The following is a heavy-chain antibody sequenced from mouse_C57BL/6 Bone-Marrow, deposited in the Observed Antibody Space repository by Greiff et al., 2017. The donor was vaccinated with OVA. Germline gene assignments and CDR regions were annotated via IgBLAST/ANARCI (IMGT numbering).Heavy chain of an antibody. CDR3: ARSRVLRCAMDY. V-gene: IGHV1-15*01. CDR1: GYTFTDYE. J-gene: IGHJ4*01. D-gene: IGHD1-1*01. CDR2: IDPETGGT. Sequence: QVQLQQSGAELVRPGASVTLSCKASGYTFTDYEMHWVKQTPVHGLEWIGAIDPETGGTAYNQKFKGKAILTADKSSSTAYMELRSLTSEDSAVYYCARSRVLRCAMDYWGQGTSVTVSS.